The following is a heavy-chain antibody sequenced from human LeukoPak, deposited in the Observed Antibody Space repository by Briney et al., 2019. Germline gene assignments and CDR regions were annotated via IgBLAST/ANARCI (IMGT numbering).Heavy chain of an antibody. V-gene: IGHV3-48*04. J-gene: IGHJ4*02. CDR2: ISSSSSTI. Sequence: GGSLRLSCAASGFTFSSYSMNWVRQAPGKGLEWVSYISSSSSTIYYADSVKGRFTISRDNAKNSLYLQMNSLRAEDTAVYYCARAVSSLGDYFDYWGQGTLVTVSS. CDR3: ARAVSSLGDYFDY. D-gene: IGHD2/OR15-2a*01. CDR1: GFTFSSYS.